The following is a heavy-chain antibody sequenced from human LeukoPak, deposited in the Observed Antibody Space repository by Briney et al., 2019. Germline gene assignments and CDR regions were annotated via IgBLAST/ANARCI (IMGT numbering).Heavy chain of an antibody. J-gene: IGHJ4*02. V-gene: IGHV4-39*07. Sequence: PSETLSLTCVVSGDSISSNDYYWAWIRQPPGKGLEWIGSIYYSGSTYYNPSLKSRVTISVDTSKNQFSLKLSSVTAADTAVYYCARSAGTVSDYFDYWGQGTLVTVSS. CDR2: IYYSGST. CDR3: ARSAGTVSDYFDY. D-gene: IGHD1-7*01. CDR1: GDSISSNDYY.